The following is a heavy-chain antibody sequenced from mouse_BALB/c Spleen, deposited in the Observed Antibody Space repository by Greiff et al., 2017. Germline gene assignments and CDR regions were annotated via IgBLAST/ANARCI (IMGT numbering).Heavy chain of an antibody. J-gene: IGHJ2*01. CDR1: GFTFSSYA. CDR3: ARDPNYYGGGYFDY. D-gene: IGHD1-1*01. V-gene: IGHV5-6-5*01. CDR2: ISSGGST. Sequence: EVMLVESGGGLVKPGGSLKLSCAASGFTFSSYAMSWVRQTPEKRLEWVASISSGGSTYYPDSVKGRFTISRDNAKNTLYLQMSSLKSEDTAMYYCARDPNYYGGGYFDYWGQGTTLTVSS.